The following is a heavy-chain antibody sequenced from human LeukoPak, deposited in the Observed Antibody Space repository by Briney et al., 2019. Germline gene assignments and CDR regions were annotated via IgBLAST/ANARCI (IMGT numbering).Heavy chain of an antibody. D-gene: IGHD3-3*01. CDR1: GGSISSSSYY. Sequence: SETLSLTCTVSGGSISSSSYYWGWIRQPPGKGLEWIGSIYYSGSTYYNPSLKSRVTISVDTSKNQFSLRLSSVTAADTAVYYCARGIRFLEWLFPWGQGTLVTVSS. CDR3: ARGIRFLEWLFP. J-gene: IGHJ5*02. V-gene: IGHV4-39*07. CDR2: IYYSGST.